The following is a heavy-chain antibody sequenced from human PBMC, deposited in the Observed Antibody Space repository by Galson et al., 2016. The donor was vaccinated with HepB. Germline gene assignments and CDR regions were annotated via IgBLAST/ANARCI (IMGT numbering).Heavy chain of an antibody. CDR1: GGTVSSSTS. V-gene: IGHV4/OR15-8*01. Sequence: SETLSLTCAVSGGTVSSSTSWSWVRQSPGKGLEWIGEKHQSGSPDYNPSLQSRDTISADKSKNQFSLELTSVTAADTAVYYRVRSADFWRLGYWGQGTLVTVSS. D-gene: IGHD3-3*01. J-gene: IGHJ4*02. CDR3: VRSADFWRLGY. CDR2: KHQSGSP.